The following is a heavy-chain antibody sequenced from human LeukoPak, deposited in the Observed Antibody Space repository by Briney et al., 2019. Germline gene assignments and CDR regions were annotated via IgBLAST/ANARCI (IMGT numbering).Heavy chain of an antibody. D-gene: IGHD6-19*01. CDR3: ARDEWLVRGGGFDY. CDR2: TYYRSKWYN. Sequence: PSQTLSLTCAISGDSVSSNSAAWNWIRQSPSRGLEWLGRTYYRSKWYNDYAVPVKSRITINPDTSKNQFSLQLNSVTPEDTAVYYCARDEWLVRGGGFDYWGQGTLVTVSS. J-gene: IGHJ4*02. V-gene: IGHV6-1*01. CDR1: GDSVSSNSAA.